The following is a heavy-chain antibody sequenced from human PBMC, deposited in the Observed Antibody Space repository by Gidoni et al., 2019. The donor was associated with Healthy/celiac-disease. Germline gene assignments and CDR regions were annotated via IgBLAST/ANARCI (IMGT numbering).Heavy chain of an antibody. Sequence: EVQLVESGGGLVQPGGSLSPSCAAPGFTFSSYWMHWVRQAPGKGLVWVSRINSDGSSTSYADSVKSRFTISRDNAKNTLYLQMDSLRAEDTAVYYCARDDVCSSTSCYDTWFDPWGQGTLVTVSS. J-gene: IGHJ5*02. D-gene: IGHD2-2*01. CDR2: INSDGSST. CDR3: ARDDVCSSTSCYDTWFDP. CDR1: GFTFSSYW. V-gene: IGHV3-74*01.